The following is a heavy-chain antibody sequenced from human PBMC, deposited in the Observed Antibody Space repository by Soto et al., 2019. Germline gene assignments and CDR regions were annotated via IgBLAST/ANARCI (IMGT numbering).Heavy chain of an antibody. CDR1: GFTFSSYG. J-gene: IGHJ6*02. CDR3: AKDLWVQLVPSYYYGMDV. CDR2: ISYDGSNK. Sequence: GGSLRLSCAASGFTFSSYGMHWVRQAPGKGLEWVAVISYDGSNKYYADSVKGRFTISRDNSKNTLYLQMNSLRAEDTAVYYCAKDLWVQLVPSYYYGMDVWGQGTTVTVSS. V-gene: IGHV3-30*18. D-gene: IGHD1-1*01.